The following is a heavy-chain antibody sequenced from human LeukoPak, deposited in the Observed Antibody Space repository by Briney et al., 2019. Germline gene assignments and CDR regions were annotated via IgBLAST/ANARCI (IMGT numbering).Heavy chain of an antibody. CDR1: GYTFTVYY. V-gene: IGHV1-2*02. CDR3: ARPSSGYYYGDAFDI. J-gene: IGHJ3*02. CDR2: INPNSGGT. D-gene: IGHD3-22*01. Sequence: GASVTVSFKASGYTFTVYYMHWGRQAPGQGLEWMGWINPNSGGTNYAQKFQGRVTMTRDTSISTAYMELSRLRSDDTAVYYCARPSSGYYYGDAFDIWGQGTMVTVSS.